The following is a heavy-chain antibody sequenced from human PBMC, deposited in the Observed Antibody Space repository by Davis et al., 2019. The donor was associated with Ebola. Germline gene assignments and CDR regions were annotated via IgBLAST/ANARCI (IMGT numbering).Heavy chain of an antibody. Sequence: MPSETLSLTCAVYGGSFSGYYWSWVRQPPEKGLEWIGEIYHSGSTNYNPSLKSRVTISVDKSKNQFSLKLSSVTAADTAVYYCARDGYCSSTSCRGDYYYYGMDVWGQGTTVTVSS. CDR2: IYHSGST. V-gene: IGHV4-34*01. CDR1: GGSFSGYY. D-gene: IGHD2-2*03. CDR3: ARDGYCSSTSCRGDYYYYGMDV. J-gene: IGHJ6*02.